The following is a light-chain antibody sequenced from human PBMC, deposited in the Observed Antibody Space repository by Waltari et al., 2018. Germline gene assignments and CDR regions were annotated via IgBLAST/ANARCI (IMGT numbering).Light chain of an antibody. CDR2: RDN. CDR3: ASWDDSLSGLWV. J-gene: IGLJ3*02. Sequence: QSVLTQPPSASGTPGQRVTISCSGSSSNIGRNYVYWYQQLPGTAPNLLIYRDNQRPSGVPDRVSGSKSGTSASLAISGLRSEDEADYHCASWDDSLSGLWVFGGGTKLTVL. CDR1: SSNIGRNY. V-gene: IGLV1-47*01.